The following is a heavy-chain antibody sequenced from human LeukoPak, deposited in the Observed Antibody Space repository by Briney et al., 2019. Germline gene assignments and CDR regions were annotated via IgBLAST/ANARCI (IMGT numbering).Heavy chain of an antibody. J-gene: IGHJ4*02. D-gene: IGHD3-16*02. CDR2: FTTAGDT. CDR3: ARVALSGSYHFDY. V-gene: IGHV3-13*01. CDR1: GFTFSSYD. Sequence: GGSLRLSCTVSGFTFSSYDMHWVRQGTGKGLEWVSAFTTAGDTYYRASVKGRFTISRENAKNSLYLQMNSLRAGDTVVYYCARVALSGSYHFDYWGQGTLVTVSS.